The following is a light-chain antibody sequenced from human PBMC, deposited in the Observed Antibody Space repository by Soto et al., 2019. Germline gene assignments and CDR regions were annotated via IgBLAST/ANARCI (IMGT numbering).Light chain of an antibody. CDR2: DAS. J-gene: IGKJ4*01. CDR3: QQYNSYPLT. V-gene: IGKV1-5*01. Sequence: DTQMTQSPSSLSASIGDRVTITCRASQSISTWLAWYQQKPGKVPKLLIYDASSLESGVPSKFSGSGSGTEFTLTISSLQPDDFATYYCQQYNSYPLTFGGGTKV. CDR1: QSISTW.